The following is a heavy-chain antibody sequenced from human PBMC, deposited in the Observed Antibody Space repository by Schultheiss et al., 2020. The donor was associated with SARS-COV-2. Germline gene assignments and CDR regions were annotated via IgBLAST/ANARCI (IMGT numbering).Heavy chain of an antibody. J-gene: IGHJ4*02. Sequence: ASVKVSCKASGYTFTSYAMHWVRQAPGQRLEWMGWINAGNGNTNYAQKLQGRVTMTTDTSTSTAYMELRSLRSDDTAVYYCAREEYSSGWYWDHTYAFDYWGQGTLVTVSS. CDR1: GYTFTSYA. D-gene: IGHD6-19*01. CDR2: INAGNGNT. CDR3: AREEYSSGWYWDHTYAFDY. V-gene: IGHV1-3*01.